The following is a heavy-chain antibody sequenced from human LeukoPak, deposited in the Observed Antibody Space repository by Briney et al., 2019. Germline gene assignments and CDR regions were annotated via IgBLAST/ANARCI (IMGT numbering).Heavy chain of an antibody. V-gene: IGHV1-2*02. CDR2: INPNSGAT. CDR3: ARDGYCRGSSCPFQH. D-gene: IGHD2-2*03. Sequence: ASVKVSYKASGYTFIAYYMFWVRQAPGQGLEWMGWINPNSGATGHAQKFQGRVTMTRDTSISTSYMEVTGLRSDDTAVYFCARDGYCRGSSCPFQHWGQGTMVTVSS. J-gene: IGHJ1*01. CDR1: GYTFIAYY.